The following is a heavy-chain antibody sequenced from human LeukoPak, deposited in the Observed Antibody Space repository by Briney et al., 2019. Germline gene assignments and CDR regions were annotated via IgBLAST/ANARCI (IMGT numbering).Heavy chain of an antibody. D-gene: IGHD3-16*02. V-gene: IGHV3-48*04. J-gene: IGHJ4*02. CDR1: GFTFSSYS. Sequence: PGGSLRLSCAASGFTFSSYSMNWVRQAPGKGLEWVSYISSSSSTIYYADSVKGRFTITRDNAKNSLYLQMNSLRAEDTAVYYCARIVGYWGQGTLVTVSS. CDR2: ISSSSSTI. CDR3: ARIVGY.